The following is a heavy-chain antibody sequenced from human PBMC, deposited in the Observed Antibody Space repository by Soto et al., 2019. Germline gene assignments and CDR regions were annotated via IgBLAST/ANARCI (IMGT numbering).Heavy chain of an antibody. CDR2: ISAYNGNT. CDR3: ARGHEDFWSGYSQNFDY. CDR1: GYTFTSYG. D-gene: IGHD3-3*01. V-gene: IGHV1-18*01. J-gene: IGHJ4*02. Sequence: QVQLVQSGAEVKKPGASVKVSCKASGYTFTSYGISWVRQAPGQGLEWMGWISAYNGNTNYAQKLQGRVTMTTYTATSTAYRELRSRRSDDTAVYYCARGHEDFWSGYSQNFDYWGQGTLVTVSS.